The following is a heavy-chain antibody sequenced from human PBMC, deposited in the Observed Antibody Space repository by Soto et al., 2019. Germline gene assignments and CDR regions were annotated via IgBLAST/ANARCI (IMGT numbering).Heavy chain of an antibody. CDR1: GFTFSSYA. CDR2: ISGSGGST. Sequence: GGSLRLSCAASGFTFSSYAMSWVRQAPGKGLEWVSAISGSGGSTYYADSVKGRFTISRDNSKNTLYLQMNSLRAEDTAVYYCAKGIVVPAAMPPYYHYYYGMDVWGQGTTVTVSS. J-gene: IGHJ6*02. V-gene: IGHV3-23*01. D-gene: IGHD2-2*01. CDR3: AKGIVVPAAMPPYYHYYYGMDV.